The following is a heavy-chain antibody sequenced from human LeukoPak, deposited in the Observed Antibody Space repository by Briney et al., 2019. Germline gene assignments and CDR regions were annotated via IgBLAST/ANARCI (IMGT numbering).Heavy chain of an antibody. D-gene: IGHD3-10*01. CDR2: ISYDGSNK. CDR1: GFTFSSYA. J-gene: IGHJ4*02. V-gene: IGHV3-30-3*01. CDR3: ARVIPRITMVRGPFDY. Sequence: PGRSLRLSCAASGFTFSSYAMHWVRQAPRRGLEWVAVISYDGSNKYYADSVKGRFTISRDNSKNTLYLQMNSLRAEDTAVYYCARVIPRITMVRGPFDYWGQGTLVTVSS.